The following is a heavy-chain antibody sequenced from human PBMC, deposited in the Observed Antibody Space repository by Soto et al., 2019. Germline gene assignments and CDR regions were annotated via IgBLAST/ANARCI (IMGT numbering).Heavy chain of an antibody. CDR3: ARDYDYGFDY. CDR2: FSSTYNII. V-gene: IGHV3-48*02. D-gene: IGHD4-17*01. Sequence: EVQLVESGGGLVQPGGSLRLSCAASGFTFSTYSMNWVRQAPGKGLEWVSYFSSTYNIINYADSVKGRFTISRDDAKNSLYLQMDSLRDEDTAVYYCARDYDYGFDYWGQGTLVTVSS. J-gene: IGHJ4*02. CDR1: GFTFSTYS.